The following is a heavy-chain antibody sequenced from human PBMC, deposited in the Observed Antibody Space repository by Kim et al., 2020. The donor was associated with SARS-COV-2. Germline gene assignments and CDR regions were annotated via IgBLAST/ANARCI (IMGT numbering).Heavy chain of an antibody. Sequence: GGSLRLSCAASGFTFSSYSMNWVRQAPGKGLEWVSSISSSSSYIYYADSVKGRFTISRDNAKNSLYLQMNSLRAEDTAVYYCARDLPYGSGSYSKTNWFDPWGQGTLVTVSS. CDR1: GFTFSSYS. CDR3: ARDLPYGSGSYSKTNWFDP. J-gene: IGHJ5*02. CDR2: ISSSSSYI. D-gene: IGHD3-10*01. V-gene: IGHV3-21*01.